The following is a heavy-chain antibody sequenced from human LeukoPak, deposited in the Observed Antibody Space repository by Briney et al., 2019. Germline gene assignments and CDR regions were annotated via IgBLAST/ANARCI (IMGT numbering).Heavy chain of an antibody. D-gene: IGHD3-9*01. V-gene: IGHV4-59*04. CDR2: IYHSGST. Sequence: SETLSLTCTVSGGSISSYYWSWIRQPPGKGLEWIGYIYHSGSTYSNPSPKSRVTISVDTSKNQFSLKLSSVTAADTAVFFFKQKTAYDILTGYYEDYWGQGTLVTVSS. J-gene: IGHJ4*02. CDR3: KQKTAYDILTGYYEDY. CDR1: GGSISSYY.